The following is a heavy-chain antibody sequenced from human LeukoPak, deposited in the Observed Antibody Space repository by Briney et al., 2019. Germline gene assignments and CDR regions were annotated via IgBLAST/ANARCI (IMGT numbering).Heavy chain of an antibody. CDR3: ARDGVAAAGNFDY. Sequence: GGSLRLSCAASGFTFSTYSMSWVRLAPGKGLEWVSGISGSGANTYYADSVKGRFTISRDNSKNTLYLQMNSLRAEDTAVYYCARDGVAAAGNFDYWGQGTLVTVSS. J-gene: IGHJ4*02. CDR2: ISGSGANT. CDR1: GFTFSTYS. D-gene: IGHD6-13*01. V-gene: IGHV3-23*01.